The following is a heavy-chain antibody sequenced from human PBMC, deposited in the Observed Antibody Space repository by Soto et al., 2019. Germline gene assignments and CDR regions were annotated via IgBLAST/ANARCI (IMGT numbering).Heavy chain of an antibody. CDR2: ITPFSGDV. CDR3: ASGGAGSGPFTWELPDH. V-gene: IGHV1-45*02. D-gene: IGHD1-26*01. J-gene: IGHJ4*02. Sequence: SVKVSCKALGNTFTYRYLHWVRQAPGQALEWMGWITPFSGDVHYAQKFQERVTITRDRSINTAYMQMSSLRSEDTAMYFCASGGAGSGPFTWELPDHWGQGTLVTV. CDR1: GNTFTYRY.